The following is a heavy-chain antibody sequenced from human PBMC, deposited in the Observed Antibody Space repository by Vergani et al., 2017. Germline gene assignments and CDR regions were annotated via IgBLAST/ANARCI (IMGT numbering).Heavy chain of an antibody. V-gene: IGHV3-30*02. CDR1: GFTLSNYD. CDR3: AKHFRGWGIDY. D-gene: IGHD3-16*01. Sequence: QVQLVESGGGVVQRGGSLRLPCATSGFTLSNYDMQWIRQGPGKGLEFVAFIQFDGSNQYYADAVKGRFTLSRDFSKTTLYRQMNSLRTDDTATYYCAKHFRGWGIDYWGQGTQVIVSS. CDR2: IQFDGSNQ. J-gene: IGHJ4*02.